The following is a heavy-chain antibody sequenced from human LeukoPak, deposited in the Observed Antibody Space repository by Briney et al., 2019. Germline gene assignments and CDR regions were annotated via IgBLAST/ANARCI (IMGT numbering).Heavy chain of an antibody. CDR1: GFTFSSYW. J-gene: IGHJ4*02. D-gene: IGHD5-18*01. CDR3: ARWGGYSYGYYY. CDR2: INSDGSST. V-gene: IGHV3-74*01. Sequence: GGSLRLSCAASGFTFSSYWMHWVRQAPGKGLVWISRINSDGSSTSYAASVKGRFTISRDNAKNTLYLQMNSLRAEDTAVYYCARWGGYSYGYYYWGQGTLVTVSS.